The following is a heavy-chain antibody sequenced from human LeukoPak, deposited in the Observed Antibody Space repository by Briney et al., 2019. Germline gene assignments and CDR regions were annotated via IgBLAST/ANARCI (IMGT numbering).Heavy chain of an antibody. CDR2: ISGSADNT. Sequence: GGPLRLSCAASGFTFSNYGMSWVRQAPGKGLEWVSAISGSADNTYYVDSVKGRFTISRDNSRNTLYLQMNSLRAEDTAIYYCAKERESYFEFDLWGQGTLVTVSS. D-gene: IGHD1-26*01. J-gene: IGHJ4*02. V-gene: IGHV3-23*01. CDR1: GFTFSNYG. CDR3: AKERESYFEFDL.